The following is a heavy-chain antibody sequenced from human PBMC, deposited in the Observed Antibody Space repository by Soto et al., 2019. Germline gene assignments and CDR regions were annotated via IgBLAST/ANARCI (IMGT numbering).Heavy chain of an antibody. J-gene: IGHJ5*02. CDR1: GFTFDEYA. Sequence: EVQLVESGGGLVQPGGSLRLSCAASGFTFDEYAMHWVRQAPGKGLEWVSGISWNSGRIGYVDSVKGRFTISRDNAKNSLYLQMEDLRAEDTALYFCAKDIRAVIGTSGFDPWGRGTLVTVSS. CDR3: AKDIRAVIGTSGFDP. D-gene: IGHD6-19*01. CDR2: ISWNSGRI. V-gene: IGHV3-9*01.